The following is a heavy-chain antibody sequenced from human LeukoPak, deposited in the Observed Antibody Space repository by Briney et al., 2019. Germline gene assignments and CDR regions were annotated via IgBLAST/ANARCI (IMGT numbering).Heavy chain of an antibody. CDR3: ARVTGVVVAAPFDY. Sequence: ASVKVSCKASGYTFTSYGISWVRQAPGQGLEWMGWISAYNGNTSYAQKLQGRVTMTTDTSTSTAYMELRSLRSDDTAVYYCARVTGVVVAAPFDYWGQGTLVTVSS. D-gene: IGHD2-15*01. CDR2: ISAYNGNT. CDR1: GYTFTSYG. J-gene: IGHJ4*02. V-gene: IGHV1-18*01.